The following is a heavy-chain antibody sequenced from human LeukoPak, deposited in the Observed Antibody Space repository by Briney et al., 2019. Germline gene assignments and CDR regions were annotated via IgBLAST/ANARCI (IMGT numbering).Heavy chain of an antibody. CDR3: ASRPYDNSGYYYV. V-gene: IGHV3-30-3*01. CDR1: GFPFSNFA. D-gene: IGHD3-22*01. CDR2: ISNDGSKR. J-gene: IGHJ4*02. Sequence: GGSLRLSCAGSGFPFSNFALNWVRQAPGKGLEWVALISNDGSKRYADSVKGRFTISRDNSKNTLYLQMNSLRGEDTAVYYCASRPYDNSGYYYVWGQGTLVTVSS.